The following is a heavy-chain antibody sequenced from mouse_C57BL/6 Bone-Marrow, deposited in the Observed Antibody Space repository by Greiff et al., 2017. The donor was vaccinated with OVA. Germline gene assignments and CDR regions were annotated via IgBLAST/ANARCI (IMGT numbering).Heavy chain of an antibody. CDR3: ARGLLRYPYV. J-gene: IGHJ1*03. CDR2: ISYDGSN. D-gene: IGHD1-1*01. CDR1: GYSITSGYY. Sequence: VQLQQSGPGLVKPSQSLSLTCSVTGYSITSGYYWNWIRQFPGNKLEWMGYISYDGSNNYNPSFKNRISITRDTSKNQFFLKLNSVTTEDTATYYCARGLLRYPYVWGTGTTVTVSS. V-gene: IGHV3-6*01.